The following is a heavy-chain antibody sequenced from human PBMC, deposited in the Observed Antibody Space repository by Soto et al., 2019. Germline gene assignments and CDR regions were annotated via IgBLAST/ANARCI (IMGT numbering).Heavy chain of an antibody. D-gene: IGHD6-6*01. V-gene: IGHV1-8*01. Sequence: GXSVKVSCKASRYTFTKYDINWVRQATGQGLEWLGWMNPNSGNTGYAQQFQGRVTLSRNTSIRTAYMELSGLRSEDTAVYYCAIIAARFNYFDFWGHGTLVTVSS. CDR3: AIIAARFNYFDF. CDR2: MNPNSGNT. CDR1: RYTFTKYD. J-gene: IGHJ4*01.